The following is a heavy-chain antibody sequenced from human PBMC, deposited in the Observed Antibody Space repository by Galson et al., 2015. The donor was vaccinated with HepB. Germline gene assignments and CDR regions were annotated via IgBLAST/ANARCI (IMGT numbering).Heavy chain of an antibody. CDR1: GGTFSSYT. J-gene: IGHJ3*02. Sequence: SVKVSCKASGGTFSSYTISWVRQAPGQGLEWMGRIIPILGIANYAQKFQGRVTITADKSTSTAYMELSSLRSEDTAVYYCARGDLVVVVVPAASDDAFDIWGQGTMVTVSS. CDR2: IIPILGIA. CDR3: ARGDLVVVVVPAASDDAFDI. D-gene: IGHD2-2*01. V-gene: IGHV1-69*02.